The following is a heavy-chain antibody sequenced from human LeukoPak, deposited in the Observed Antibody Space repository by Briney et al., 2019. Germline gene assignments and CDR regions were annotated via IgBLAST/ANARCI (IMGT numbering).Heavy chain of an antibody. D-gene: IGHD1-7*01. V-gene: IGHV1-2*02. CDR3: ARDLELREGWFDP. J-gene: IGHJ5*02. CDR1: GYTFTGYY. Sequence: ASVKVPCKASGYTFTGYYMHWVRQAPGQGLEWMGWINPNSGGTNYAQKFQGRVTMTRDTSISTAYMELSRLRSDDTAVYYCARDLELREGWFDPWGQGTLVTVSS. CDR2: INPNSGGT.